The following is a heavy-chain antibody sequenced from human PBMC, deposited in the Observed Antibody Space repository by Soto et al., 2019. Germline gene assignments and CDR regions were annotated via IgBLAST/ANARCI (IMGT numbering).Heavy chain of an antibody. J-gene: IGHJ6*02. CDR2: IWYDGSNE. D-gene: IGHD3-10*01. V-gene: IGHV3-33*01. CDR1: QFSFNNYG. Sequence: QVQLVESGGGVVQPGRSLRLSCVASQFSFNNYGMYWVRQAPGKGLEWVASIWYDGSNEHYADSVKGRFTISRDNSKNTLNLQMNSLRAEDTAVYYCARDYLQWQYYYYAMDVWGQGTTVIVSS. CDR3: ARDYLQWQYYYYAMDV.